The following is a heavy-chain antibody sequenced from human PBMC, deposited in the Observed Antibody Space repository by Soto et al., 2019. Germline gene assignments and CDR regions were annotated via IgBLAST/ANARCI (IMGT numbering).Heavy chain of an antibody. CDR1: GGSISSYY. D-gene: IGHD6-19*01. CDR3: ARDSRIAVAGTGLDY. V-gene: IGHV4-59*01. J-gene: IGHJ4*02. CDR2: IYYSGST. Sequence: QVQLQESGPGLVKPSETLSLTCTVSGGSISSYYWSWIRQPPGKGLEWIGYIYYSGSTNYNPSLKGRVTISVDPSKNQFSLKLSSVTAAGTAVYYCARDSRIAVAGTGLDYWGQGTLVTVSS.